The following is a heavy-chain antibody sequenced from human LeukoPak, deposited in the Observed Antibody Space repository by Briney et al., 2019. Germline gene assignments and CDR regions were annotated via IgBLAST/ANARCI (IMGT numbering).Heavy chain of an antibody. CDR3: ARVGSGGAWFDF. J-gene: IGHJ4*02. V-gene: IGHV4-59*01. Sequence: SETLSLTWTVSSGSITGYYWSWIRQPPGKGLEWIAYVYATGTTNYNPSLKTRATISIDTSKNQLSLTLTSLTATDTAVYYCARVGSGGAWFDFWGQGALVSISS. D-gene: IGHD6-19*01. CDR1: SGSITGYY. CDR2: VYATGTT.